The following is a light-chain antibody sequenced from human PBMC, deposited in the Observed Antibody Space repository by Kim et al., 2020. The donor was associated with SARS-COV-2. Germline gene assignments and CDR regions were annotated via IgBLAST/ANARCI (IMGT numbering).Light chain of an antibody. Sequence: GQKVTISGSGSSSNIEHNYVSWYQHVPGTAPKLLIYDNQKRPSGIPYRFSGSKSGASATLDITGLQTGDEADYYCEAWDTRLPTVLFGGGTQLTVL. J-gene: IGLJ2*01. CDR2: DNQ. CDR1: SSNIEHNY. CDR3: EAWDTRLPTVL. V-gene: IGLV1-51*01.